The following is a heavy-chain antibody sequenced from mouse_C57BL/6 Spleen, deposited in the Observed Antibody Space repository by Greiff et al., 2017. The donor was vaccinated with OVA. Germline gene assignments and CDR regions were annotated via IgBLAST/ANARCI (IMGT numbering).Heavy chain of an antibody. V-gene: IGHV1-15*01. CDR3: TRGIDYYGRYFDV. J-gene: IGHJ1*03. Sequence: VQLQQSGAELVRPGASVTLSCKASGYTFTDYEMHWVKQTPVHGLEWIGAIDPETGGTAYNQKFKGKAILTADKSSSTAYMELRSLTSEDSAVYYCTRGIDYYGRYFDVWGTGTTVTVSS. CDR1: GYTFTDYE. CDR2: IDPETGGT. D-gene: IGHD1-1*01.